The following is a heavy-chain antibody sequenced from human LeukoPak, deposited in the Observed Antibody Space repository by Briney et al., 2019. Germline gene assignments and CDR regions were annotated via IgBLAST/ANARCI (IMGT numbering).Heavy chain of an antibody. D-gene: IGHD6-13*01. CDR1: GGSFSGYY. J-gene: IGHJ4*02. V-gene: IGHV4-34*01. CDR2: INHSGST. CDR3: ATTGYSSSWTRRPPYYFDY. Sequence: SETLSPTCAVYGGSFSGYYWSWIRQPPGKGLEWIGEINHSGSTNYNPSLKSRVTISVDTSKNQFSLKLSSVTAADTAVYYCATTGYSSSWTRRPPYYFDYWGQGTLVTVSS.